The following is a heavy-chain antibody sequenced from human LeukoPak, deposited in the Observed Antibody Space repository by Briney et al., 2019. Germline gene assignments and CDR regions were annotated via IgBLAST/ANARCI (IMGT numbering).Heavy chain of an antibody. Sequence: SQTLSLTCTVSGGSISSYYWSWIRQPPGKGLEWIGYIYYSGSTNYNPSLKSRVTISVDTSKNQFSLKLSSVTAADTAVYYCARDGTGFDYWGQGTLVTVSS. CDR1: GGSISSYY. CDR2: IYYSGST. D-gene: IGHD1-1*01. J-gene: IGHJ4*02. V-gene: IGHV4-59*01. CDR3: ARDGTGFDY.